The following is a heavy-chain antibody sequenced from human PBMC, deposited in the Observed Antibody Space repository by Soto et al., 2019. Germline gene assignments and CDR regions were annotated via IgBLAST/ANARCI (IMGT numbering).Heavy chain of an antibody. CDR1: GFTFSDYY. J-gene: IGHJ5*02. CDR3: ARDRRVFHYYDSSGYSSWFDP. CDR2: ISSSGSTI. V-gene: IGHV3-11*01. Sequence: TGGSLRLSCAASGFTFSDYYMSWIRQAPGKGLEWVSYISSSGSTIYYADSVKGRFTISRDNAKNSLYLQMNSLRAEDTAVYYCARDRRVFHYYDSSGYSSWFDPWGQGTLVTVSS. D-gene: IGHD3-22*01.